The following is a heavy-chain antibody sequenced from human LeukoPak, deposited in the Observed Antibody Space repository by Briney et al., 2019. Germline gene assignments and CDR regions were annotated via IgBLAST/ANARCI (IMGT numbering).Heavy chain of an antibody. CDR1: GGSISSSSYY. CDR2: IYYSGST. V-gene: IGHV4-39*01. J-gene: IGHJ4*02. Sequence: PSETLSLTCTVSGGSISSSSYYWGWIRQPPGKGLEWIGSIYYSGSTYYNPSLKSRVTISVDTSKNQFSLKLSSVTAADTAVYYCARGPISSGWYYFDYWGQGTLVTVSS. D-gene: IGHD6-19*01. CDR3: ARGPISSGWYYFDY.